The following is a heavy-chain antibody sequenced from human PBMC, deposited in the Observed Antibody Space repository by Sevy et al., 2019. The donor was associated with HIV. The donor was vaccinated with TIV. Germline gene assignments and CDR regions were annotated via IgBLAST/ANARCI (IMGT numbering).Heavy chain of an antibody. J-gene: IGHJ5*02. CDR3: ARGGYGDYSNYFDP. D-gene: IGHD4-4*01. CDR2: ISADNGDT. CDR1: GYTFTTYG. Sequence: ASMKVSCKAAGYTFTTYGIGWVRQAPGQGLEWMGWISADNGDTNYAQKFQGRVTMATHTSTSTAYMELRSLRSDDTTVYFCARGGYGDYSNYFDPWGQGTQVTVSS. V-gene: IGHV1-18*01.